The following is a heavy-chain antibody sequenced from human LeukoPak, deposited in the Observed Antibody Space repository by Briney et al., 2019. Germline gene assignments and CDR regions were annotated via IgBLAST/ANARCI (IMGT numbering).Heavy chain of an antibody. J-gene: IGHJ4*02. CDR2: ISSSSSYI. Sequence: TGGSLRLSCAASGFTFSSYSMNWVRQAPGEGLEWVSSISSSSSYIYYADSVKGRFTISRDNAKNSLYLQMNSLRAEDTAVYYCARGESGGSCFDYWGQGTLVTVSS. D-gene: IGHD2-15*01. CDR1: GFTFSSYS. CDR3: ARGESGGSCFDY. V-gene: IGHV3-21*01.